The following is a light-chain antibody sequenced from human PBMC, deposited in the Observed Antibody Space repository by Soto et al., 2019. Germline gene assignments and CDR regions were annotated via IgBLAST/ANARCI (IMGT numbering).Light chain of an antibody. J-gene: IGLJ2*01. V-gene: IGLV1-51*01. CDR2: DNN. CDR3: GTWDSSLSTGI. CDR1: SSNIGESY. Sequence: QSVLTQPPSVSAAPGQKVTISCSGSSSNIGESYVSWYQHLPGTAPKLLIYDNNKRPSGIPDRFSGSSSGTSATLGITGLRTGDEADYYCGTWDSSLSTGIFGGGTKLTVL.